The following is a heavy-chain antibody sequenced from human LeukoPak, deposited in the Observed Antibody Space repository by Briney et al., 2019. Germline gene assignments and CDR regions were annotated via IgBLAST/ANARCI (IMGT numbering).Heavy chain of an antibody. CDR1: GYGFTTYW. J-gene: IGHJ4*02. Sequence: PGESLKISCKGSGYGFTTYWITWVRQMPGEGLEWMGRIDPSDSYTKNSPSFQGHVSISADKSISTAYLQWSSLKASDTAMYYCGRLDMTRGVFIDYWGQGTLVTVSS. CDR2: IDPSDSYT. CDR3: GRLDMTRGVFIDY. D-gene: IGHD3-10*01. V-gene: IGHV5-10-1*01.